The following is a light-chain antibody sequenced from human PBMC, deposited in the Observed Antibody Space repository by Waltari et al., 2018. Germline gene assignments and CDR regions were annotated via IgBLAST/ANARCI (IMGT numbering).Light chain of an antibody. CDR2: SAS. CDR3: QQYENWPLT. V-gene: IGKV3-15*01. CDR1: QSSRSK. Sequence: EIVMTQSPATLSVSPGERASLSCRASQSSRSKLVWYQLKPGQAPRVLTYSASTRATGTPARFSGSGAGTEFSLTISSLQSEDFAVYHCQQYENWPLTFGGGTKVEIK. J-gene: IGKJ4*01.